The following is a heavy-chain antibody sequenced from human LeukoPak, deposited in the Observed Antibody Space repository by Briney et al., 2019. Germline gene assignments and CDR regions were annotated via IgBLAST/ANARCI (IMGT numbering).Heavy chain of an antibody. CDR2: IYYSGST. D-gene: IGHD3-22*01. CDR1: GGSISSHY. V-gene: IGHV4-59*11. CDR3: ARNYDSSGGVDI. Sequence: SETLSLTYTVSGGSISSHYWSWIRQPPGKGLEWIGYIYYSGSTNYNPSLKSRVTISVDTSKNQFSLKLSSVTAADTAVYYCARNYDSSGGVDIWGQGTMVTVSS. J-gene: IGHJ3*02.